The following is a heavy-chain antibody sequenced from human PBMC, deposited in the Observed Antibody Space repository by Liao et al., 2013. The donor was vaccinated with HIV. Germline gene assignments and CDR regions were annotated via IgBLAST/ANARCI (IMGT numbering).Heavy chain of an antibody. CDR1: GGPFTTHY. Sequence: QVQLQQWGTGLLKPSETLSLTCAVHGGPFTTHYWTWIRQAPGKGPEWIGQINHRGKSNYNPSLGSRVSMSVDTSQNQFSLSLTSMTAADTAVYYCARDHYYDSSGYWDWGQGTLVTVSS. J-gene: IGHJ4*02. V-gene: IGHV4-34*02. CDR2: INHRGKS. D-gene: IGHD3-22*01. CDR3: ARDHYYDSSGYWD.